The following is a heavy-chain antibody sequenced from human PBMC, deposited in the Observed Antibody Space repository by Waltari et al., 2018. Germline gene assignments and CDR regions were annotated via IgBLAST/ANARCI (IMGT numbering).Heavy chain of an antibody. CDR1: GYTFTGYY. J-gene: IGHJ1*01. CDR2: INPNSGGT. Sequence: QVQLVQSGAEVKKPGASVKVSCKASGYTFTGYYMHWVRQAPGQGLEWMGRINPNSGGTNYAQKFQGRVTMTRDTSISTAYMELSRLRSDDTAVYYCAREGTDYGDERDFQHWGQGTLVTVSS. CDR3: AREGTDYGDERDFQH. V-gene: IGHV1-2*06. D-gene: IGHD4-17*01.